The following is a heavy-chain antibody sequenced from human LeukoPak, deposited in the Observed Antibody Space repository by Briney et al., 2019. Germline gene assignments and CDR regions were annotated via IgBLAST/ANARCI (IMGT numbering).Heavy chain of an antibody. CDR1: GGSISTYY. V-gene: IGHV4-59*01. Sequence: SETLSLTCTVSGGSISTYYWSWIRQPPGKGLEWIGYIFYSGSTNYNPSLKSRVTISVDTSKNQFSLNLSSVTAADTAVYYCARMVYDTSGYYPSFDYWGQGTLVTVSS. D-gene: IGHD3-22*01. CDR3: ARMVYDTSGYYPSFDY. CDR2: IFYSGST. J-gene: IGHJ4*02.